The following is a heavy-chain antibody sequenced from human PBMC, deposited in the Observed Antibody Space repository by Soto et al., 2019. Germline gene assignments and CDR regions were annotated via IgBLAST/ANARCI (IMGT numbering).Heavy chain of an antibody. V-gene: IGHV4-31*03. CDR2: INYRGTT. CDR1: GGSITNGDYY. Sequence: QVQLQESGPGLVRPSQTLSLTCTVSGGSITNGDYYWNWIRQHPGKGLEWIGYINYRGTTFYNPSLKSRVFISVETSMNQFSLNLSSVTAADTAVYFCARDAPGEAPYWGQGTLVTVSS. D-gene: IGHD2-2*01. J-gene: IGHJ4*02. CDR3: ARDAPGEAPY.